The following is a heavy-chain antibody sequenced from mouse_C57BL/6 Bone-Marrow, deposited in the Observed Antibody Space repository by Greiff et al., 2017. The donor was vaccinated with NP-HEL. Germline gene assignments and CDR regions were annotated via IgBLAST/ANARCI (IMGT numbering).Heavy chain of an antibody. Sequence: EVQLQQSGAELVRPGASVTLSCTASGFNITDDYLHWVKQRPEQGLEWIGWIDPENGDTEYASKFQGKAPITADTSSNTAYPQLSSLTSEDTAVYYCTYDGYPFYAMDYWGQGTSVTVSS. V-gene: IGHV14-4*01. CDR1: GFNITDDY. J-gene: IGHJ4*01. CDR2: IDPENGDT. CDR3: TYDGYPFYAMDY. D-gene: IGHD2-3*01.